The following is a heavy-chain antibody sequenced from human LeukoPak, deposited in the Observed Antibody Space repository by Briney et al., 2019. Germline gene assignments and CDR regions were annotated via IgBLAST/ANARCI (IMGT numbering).Heavy chain of an antibody. CDR1: GYTLTELS. D-gene: IGHD2-21*02. CDR2: FDPEDGET. V-gene: IGHV1-24*01. CDR3: ATPWVVTAPPRFDY. J-gene: IGHJ4*02. Sequence: ASVKVSCKVSGYTLTELSMHWVRQAPGKGLEWTGGFDPEDGETIYAQKFQGRVTMTEDTSTDTAYMELSSLRSEDTAVYYCATPWVVTAPPRFDYWGQGTLVTVSS.